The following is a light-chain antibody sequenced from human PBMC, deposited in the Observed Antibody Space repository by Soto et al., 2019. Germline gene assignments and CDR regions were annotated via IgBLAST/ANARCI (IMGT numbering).Light chain of an antibody. CDR1: SSDVGAYNY. V-gene: IGLV2-14*01. CDR2: EVS. CDR3: TSYTRSNTWV. J-gene: IGLJ3*02. Sequence: QSVLTQPASVSGSPGQSITIPCTGTSSDVGAYNYVSWYQQRPGKAPKVMIYEVSNWPSGVSNRFSGSKSGNTASLTISGLQPEDEADYYGTSYTRSNTWVFGGGTKVTVL.